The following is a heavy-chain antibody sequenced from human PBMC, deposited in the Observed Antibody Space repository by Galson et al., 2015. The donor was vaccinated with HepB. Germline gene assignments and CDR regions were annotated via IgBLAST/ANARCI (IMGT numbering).Heavy chain of an antibody. Sequence: SETLSLTCSVSGVSFTNSNWWTWVRQFPGKGLEWIGEISHTGSTNYNPSLKSRVTMTVDNIKTQFSLSLDSVTAADTAIYYCAGTLKRYDSSTMWGQGILVTASS. CDR2: ISHTGST. J-gene: IGHJ4*02. V-gene: IGHV4-4*02. CDR3: AGTLKRYDSSTM. CDR1: GVSFTNSNW. D-gene: IGHD3-22*01.